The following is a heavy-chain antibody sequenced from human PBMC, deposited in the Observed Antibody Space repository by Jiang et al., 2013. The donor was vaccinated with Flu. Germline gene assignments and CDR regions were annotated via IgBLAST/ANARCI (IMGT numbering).Heavy chain of an antibody. J-gene: IGHJ4*02. V-gene: IGHV4-31*03. Sequence: PGLVKPSQTLSLTCTVSGGSISSGGYYWSWIRQHPGKGLEWIGYIYYSGSTYYNPSLKSRVTISVDTSENQFSLKLSSVTAADTAVYYCARDGSYGSLEPILWGQGTLVTVSS. D-gene: IGHD5-18*01. CDR2: IYYSGST. CDR1: GGSISSGGYY. CDR3: ARDGSYGSLEPIL.